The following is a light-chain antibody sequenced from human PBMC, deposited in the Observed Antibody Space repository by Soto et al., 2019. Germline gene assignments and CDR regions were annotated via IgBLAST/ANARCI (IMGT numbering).Light chain of an antibody. J-gene: IGKJ1*01. CDR3: QQYYSTPQT. CDR2: WAS. Sequence: DLVMTQSPDSLAVSIGARATINCKSSQSVLYSSNNKNYLAWYQQKPGQPPKLLIYWASTRESGVPDRFSGSGSGTDFTLTISSLQAEDVAVYYCQQYYSTPQTFGQGTKV. V-gene: IGKV4-1*01. CDR1: QSVLYSSNNKNY.